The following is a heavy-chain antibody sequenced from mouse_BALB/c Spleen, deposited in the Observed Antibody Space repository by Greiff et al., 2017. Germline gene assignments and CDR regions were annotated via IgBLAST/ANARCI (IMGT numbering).Heavy chain of an antibody. CDR1: GYTFTSYW. CDR3: TRSGDGNYGWFAY. Sequence: VQLQQPGAELVRPGASVKLSCKASGYTFTSYWINWVKQRPGQGLEWIGNIYPSDSYTNYNQKFKDKATLTVDKSSSTAYMQLSSPTSEDSAVYYCTRSGDGNYGWFAYWGQGTLVTVSA. D-gene: IGHD2-1*01. V-gene: IGHV1-69*02. J-gene: IGHJ3*01. CDR2: IYPSDSYT.